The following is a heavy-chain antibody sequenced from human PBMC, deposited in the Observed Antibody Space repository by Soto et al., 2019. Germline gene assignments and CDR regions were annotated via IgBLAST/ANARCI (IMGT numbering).Heavy chain of an antibody. D-gene: IGHD6-13*01. J-gene: IGHJ4*02. V-gene: IGHV1-18*01. CDR1: GYTFTSYG. CDR3: ARDRSRSSWVPDFDY. CDR2: ISAYNGNT. Sequence: ASVKVSCKASGYTFTSYGISWVRQAPGQGLEWMGGISAYNGNTNYAQKLQGRVTMTTDTSTSTAYMELRSLRSDDTAVYCCARDRSRSSWVPDFDYWGQGTLVTVSS.